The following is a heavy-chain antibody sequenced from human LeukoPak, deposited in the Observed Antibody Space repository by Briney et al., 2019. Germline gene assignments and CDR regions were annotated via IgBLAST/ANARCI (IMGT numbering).Heavy chain of an antibody. CDR3: ASGSGSGYYYFVY. CDR1: GFTFDDYG. CDR2: INWNGGST. D-gene: IGHD3-22*01. Sequence: VGSLRLSCAASGFTFDDYGMSWVRQAPGKGLEWVSGINWNGGSTGYADSVKGRFTISRDNAKNSLYLQMNSLRAQDTALYYCASGSGSGYYYFVYSGQRTLVTVSS. J-gene: IGHJ4*02. V-gene: IGHV3-20*04.